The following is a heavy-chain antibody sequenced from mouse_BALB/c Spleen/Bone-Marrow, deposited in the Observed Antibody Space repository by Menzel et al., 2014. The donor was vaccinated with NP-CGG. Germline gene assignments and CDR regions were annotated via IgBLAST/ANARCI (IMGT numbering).Heavy chain of an antibody. V-gene: IGHV14-3*02. CDR3: ARSRDYGSSYYAMDY. J-gene: IGHJ4*01. Sequence: VQLQQSGAELVKPGASAKLSCTASGFNIKDTYMHWVKQRPEQGLEWTGRIDSANGNTKYDPKFQGKATISADTASNAAYLQLSSLTSEDTAVYYCARSRDYGSSYYAMDYWGQRTSVTVSS. D-gene: IGHD1-1*01. CDR1: GFNIKDTY. CDR2: IDSANGNT.